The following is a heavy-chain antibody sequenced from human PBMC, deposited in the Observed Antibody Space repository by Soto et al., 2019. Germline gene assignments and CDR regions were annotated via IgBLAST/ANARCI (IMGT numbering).Heavy chain of an antibody. Sequence: SETLSLTCAVSGVSISSSNWWSWVRQPPGKGLEWIGEIYHSGSTNYNPSLKSRVTISVDKSKNQFSLRLSSVTAADTAVYYCARVSGSYYYGMDVWGQGTTVTVSS. CDR1: GVSISSSNW. CDR3: ARVSGSYYYGMDV. CDR2: IYHSGST. J-gene: IGHJ6*02. V-gene: IGHV4-4*02.